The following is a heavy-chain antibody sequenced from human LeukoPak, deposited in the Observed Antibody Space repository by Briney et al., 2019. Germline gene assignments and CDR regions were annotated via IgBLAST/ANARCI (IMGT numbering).Heavy chain of an antibody. CDR2: ISGSGSTT. J-gene: IGHJ4*02. D-gene: IGHD5-12*01. CDR3: AKLYGGYVEDY. V-gene: IGHV3-23*01. Sequence: GGSLRLSCAASGFTFSSYGMSWVRQAPGKGLEWVSAISGSGSTTYYADSVKGRFTISRDNSKNTLYLQMNSLRAEDTAVYYCAKLYGGYVEDYWGQGTLVTVSS. CDR1: GFTFSSYG.